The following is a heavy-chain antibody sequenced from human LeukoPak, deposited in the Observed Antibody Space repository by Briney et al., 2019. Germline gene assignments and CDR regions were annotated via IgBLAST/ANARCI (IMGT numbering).Heavy chain of an antibody. D-gene: IGHD1-26*01. CDR2: IKQDGSEK. V-gene: IGHV3-7*02. J-gene: IGHJ4*02. Sequence: GGSLRLSCAASGFTFSNYWMSWVRQAPGKGLEWVANIKQDGSEKYYVDSVKGRFTISRDNAKNSLYLQMNSLRAEDTAVYYCAESSGGSYYFDYWGQGTLVTVSS. CDR1: GFTFSNYW. CDR3: AESSGGSYYFDY.